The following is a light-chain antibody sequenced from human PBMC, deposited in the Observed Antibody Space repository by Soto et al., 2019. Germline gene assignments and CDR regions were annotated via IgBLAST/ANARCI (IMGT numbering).Light chain of an antibody. Sequence: EIVLTQSPATLSLSPGERATLSCRASQSVSSYLAWYQQKPGQAPRLLIYDASNRATGIPARFSGSGSGTDFTLTISSLEPEDFAVYYCQLRSNWLLTFGGGTKVEIK. V-gene: IGKV3-11*01. CDR1: QSVSSY. CDR2: DAS. CDR3: QLRSNWLLT. J-gene: IGKJ4*01.